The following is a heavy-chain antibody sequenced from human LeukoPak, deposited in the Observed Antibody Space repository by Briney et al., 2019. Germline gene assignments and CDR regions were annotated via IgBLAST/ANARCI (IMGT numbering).Heavy chain of an antibody. CDR2: INPSGGST. CDR3: ARDLAYYYDSSGYNPWAMDV. J-gene: IGHJ6*03. D-gene: IGHD3-22*01. V-gene: IGHV1-46*01. CDR1: GYTFTGYY. Sequence: ASVKVSCKASGYTFTGYYMHWVRQAPGQGLEWMGIINPSGGSTSYAQKFQGRVTMTRDTSTSTVYMELSSLRSEDTAVYYCARDLAYYYDSSGYNPWAMDVWGKGTTVTISS.